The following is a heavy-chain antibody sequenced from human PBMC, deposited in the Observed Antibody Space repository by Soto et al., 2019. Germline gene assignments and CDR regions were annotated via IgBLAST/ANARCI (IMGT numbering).Heavy chain of an antibody. CDR3: AKDRGLADPRYYGLDV. D-gene: IGHD3-10*01. CDR2: TSYDGSKK. V-gene: IGHV3-30*18. Sequence: QVQLVESGGGVVQPRRSLRLSCAASGFAFGTYGMHWVRQAPGKGLEWVAVTSYDGSKKYYADSVKGRFTISRDNSTNTVYLQMNSLRLEDTAIYYCAKDRGLADPRYYGLDVWGQGTTVAVSS. J-gene: IGHJ6*02. CDR1: GFAFGTYG.